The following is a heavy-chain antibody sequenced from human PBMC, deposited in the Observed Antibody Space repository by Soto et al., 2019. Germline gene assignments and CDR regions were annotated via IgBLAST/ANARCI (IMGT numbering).Heavy chain of an antibody. CDR1: GFTFNDYY. V-gene: IGHV3-11*05. CDR2: ISSTGSYT. J-gene: IGHJ4*02. Sequence: QVQLVESGGGLVKPGGSLRLSCAASGFTFNDYYMTWIRQAPGTGLEWVSYISSTGSYTKYADSVKGRFTISRDNVKNSLYLQMDSLRDEDTGIYYCARDPSIRSPPDYWGRGTQVTVSS. CDR3: ARDPSIRSPPDY. D-gene: IGHD3-3*02.